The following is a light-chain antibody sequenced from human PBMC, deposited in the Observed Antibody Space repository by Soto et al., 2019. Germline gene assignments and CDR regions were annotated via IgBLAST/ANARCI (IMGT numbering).Light chain of an antibody. Sequence: EVVLTQSPGTLSLSPGERATFSCRASQSVSSNYLAWYQQKPGQAPRLLIYGAFKRATGIPDRFSGSGSGTNFTLTISRMEPEDFAVYCWQQYGSSPRTLGQGT. CDR2: GAF. CDR1: QSVSSNY. J-gene: IGKJ1*01. CDR3: QQYGSSPRT. V-gene: IGKV3-20*01.